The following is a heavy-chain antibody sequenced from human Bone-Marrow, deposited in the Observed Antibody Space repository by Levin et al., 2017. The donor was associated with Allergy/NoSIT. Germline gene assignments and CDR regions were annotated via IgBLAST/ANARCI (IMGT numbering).Heavy chain of an antibody. Sequence: SVKVSCKASGNTFSSYTFTWVRQAPGQGLEWMGRIIPILRMTNYAQKFQGRITITADKSTSTTYMELSSLRAEDAAVYYCAWGLGYCSPISCLNFRLDPWGQGTLVTVSS. D-gene: IGHD2-15*01. CDR2: IIPILRMT. CDR1: GNTFSSYT. J-gene: IGHJ5*02. CDR3: AWGLGYCSPISCLNFRLDP. V-gene: IGHV1-69*02.